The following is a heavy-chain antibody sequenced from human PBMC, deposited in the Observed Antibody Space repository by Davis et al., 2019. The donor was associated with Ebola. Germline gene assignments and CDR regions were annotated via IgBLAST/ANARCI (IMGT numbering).Heavy chain of an antibody. V-gene: IGHV5-51*01. CDR3: VRQESYYGSVDY. Sequence: GESLKISCKGSGYSFTSYWIGWVRQMPGKGLEWGGIIYPSDSATRYSPSFQGQVTISADKSISTAYLQWSSLKASDSAMYYCVRQESYYGSVDYWGQGTLVTVSS. J-gene: IGHJ4*02. D-gene: IGHD3-10*01. CDR1: GYSFTSYW. CDR2: IYPSDSAT.